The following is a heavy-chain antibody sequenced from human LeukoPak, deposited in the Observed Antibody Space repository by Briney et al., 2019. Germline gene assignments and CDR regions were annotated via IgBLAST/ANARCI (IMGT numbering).Heavy chain of an antibody. V-gene: IGHV4-38-2*02. Sequence: SETLSLTCTVSGYSISSGYYWGWIRQPPGKGLEWIGSIYYSGSTNYKLSLKSRVTISIDTSKNQFSLKLTSVTAADTAVYYCARQNYDRTFDYWGQGTLVTVSS. CDR1: GYSISSGYY. CDR2: IYYSGST. J-gene: IGHJ4*02. D-gene: IGHD3-22*01. CDR3: ARQNYDRTFDY.